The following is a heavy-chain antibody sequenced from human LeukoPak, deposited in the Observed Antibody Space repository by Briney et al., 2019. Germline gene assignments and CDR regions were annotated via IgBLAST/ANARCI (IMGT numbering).Heavy chain of an antibody. J-gene: IGHJ4*02. V-gene: IGHV3-53*01. Sequence: PGGSLRLSCEGSGFIFSDYFMSWVRHVPGKGLEWVSFIYSDNTHYSDSVKGRFTISRDNSKNTLYLQMNSLRAEDTAVYYCARRAGAYSHPYDYWGQGTPVTVSS. CDR1: GFIFSDYF. D-gene: IGHD4/OR15-4a*01. CDR2: IYSDNT. CDR3: ARRAGAYSHPYDY.